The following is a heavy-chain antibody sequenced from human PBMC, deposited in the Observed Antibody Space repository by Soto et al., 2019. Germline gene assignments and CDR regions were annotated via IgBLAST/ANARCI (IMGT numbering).Heavy chain of an antibody. Sequence: QVQLVQSGAEVKKPGASVKVSCKASGYTFTSYDINWVRQATGQGLEWMGWMNPNSGNTGYAQKFQGRVNMTRNTSISTAYMELSSLRSEDTAVYYCARGYRFHCSGGSCYSGLPSEFDYWGQGTLVTVSS. V-gene: IGHV1-8*01. J-gene: IGHJ4*02. CDR3: ARGYRFHCSGGSCYSGLPSEFDY. CDR2: MNPNSGNT. CDR1: GYTFTSYD. D-gene: IGHD2-15*01.